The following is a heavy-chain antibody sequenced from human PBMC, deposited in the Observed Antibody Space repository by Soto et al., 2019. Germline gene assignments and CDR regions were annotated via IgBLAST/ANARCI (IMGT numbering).Heavy chain of an antibody. D-gene: IGHD5-12*01. Sequence: GQSLKISCQSSGYSFSNFWIAWVLQLPGEGLEWLGIIYPDDSDTRYSPSFLGQVTISADKSIKTTYLQWSSLKASDTAIYFCAFSLIVASPRNYVDGWGQGTLVTGSA. CDR1: GYSFSNFW. J-gene: IGHJ4*02. CDR3: AFSLIVASPRNYVDG. V-gene: IGHV5-51*01. CDR2: IYPDDSDT.